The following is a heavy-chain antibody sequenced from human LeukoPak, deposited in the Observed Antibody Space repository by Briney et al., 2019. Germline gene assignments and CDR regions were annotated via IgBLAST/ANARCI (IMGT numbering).Heavy chain of an antibody. J-gene: IGHJ5*02. CDR1: GYTFTSYD. D-gene: IGHD1-26*01. CDR3: AREWELPRNWFDP. V-gene: IGHV7-4-1*02. CDR2: INTNTGNP. Sequence: ASVKVSCKASGYTFTSYDINWVRQAPGQGLEWMGWINTNTGNPTYAQGFTGRFVFSLDTSVSTAYLQISSLKAEDTAVYYCAREWELPRNWFDPWGQGTLVTVSS.